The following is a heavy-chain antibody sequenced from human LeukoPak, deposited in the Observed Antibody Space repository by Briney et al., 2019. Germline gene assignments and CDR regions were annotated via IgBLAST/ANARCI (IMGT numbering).Heavy chain of an antibody. Sequence: PGGSLRLSCAASGFTVSSNYMSWVRQAPGKGLEWVSVIYSGGSTYYSDSVKGRSTISRDNSKNTLYLQMNSLRAEDTAVYYCARALVGSGYYYSSDYWGQGTLVTVSS. CDR3: ARALVGSGYYYSSDY. CDR2: IYSGGST. V-gene: IGHV3-53*01. CDR1: GFTVSSNY. D-gene: IGHD3-22*01. J-gene: IGHJ4*02.